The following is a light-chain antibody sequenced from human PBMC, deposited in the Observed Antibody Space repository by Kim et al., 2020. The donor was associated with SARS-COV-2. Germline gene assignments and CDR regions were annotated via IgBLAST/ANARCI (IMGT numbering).Light chain of an antibody. CDR2: QDS. J-gene: IGLJ3*02. CDR3: QAWDSSSLWV. V-gene: IGLV3-1*01. Sequence: SYELTQPPSVSVSPGQTASITCSGDKLGDKYACWYQQKPGQSPVLVIYQDSKRPSGIPERFSGSNSGNTATLTISGTQAMDEADYYCQAWDSSSLWVFGVGTQLTVL. CDR1: KLGDKY.